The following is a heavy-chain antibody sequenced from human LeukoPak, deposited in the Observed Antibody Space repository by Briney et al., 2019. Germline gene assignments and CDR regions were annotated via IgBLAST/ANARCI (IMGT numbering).Heavy chain of an antibody. CDR2: ISGSGGST. V-gene: IGHV3-23*01. CDR3: AKELAMVRGVIITMGAFDI. Sequence: GGSLRLSCAASGFTFSSYAMSWVRQAPGKGLEWVSAISGSGGSTYYADSVKGRFTISRDNSKNTLYLQMNSLRAEDTAVYYCAKELAMVRGVIITMGAFDIWGQGTMVTVSS. J-gene: IGHJ3*02. D-gene: IGHD3-10*01. CDR1: GFTFSSYA.